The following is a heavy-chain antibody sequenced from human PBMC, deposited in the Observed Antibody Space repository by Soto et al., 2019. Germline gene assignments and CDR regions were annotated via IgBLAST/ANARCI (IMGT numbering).Heavy chain of an antibody. Sequence: EVQLVESGGGLVQPGGSLRLSCAASGITFSNYNMNWVRQAPGKGLEWVSYISSSSSSKYYADSVKGRFTISRDNGENSLYLQMNSLRDEDTAVYYCASSWSYRLDYWGQGTLVTVSS. D-gene: IGHD3-10*01. V-gene: IGHV3-48*02. CDR2: ISSSSSSK. CDR3: ASSWSYRLDY. CDR1: GITFSNYN. J-gene: IGHJ4*02.